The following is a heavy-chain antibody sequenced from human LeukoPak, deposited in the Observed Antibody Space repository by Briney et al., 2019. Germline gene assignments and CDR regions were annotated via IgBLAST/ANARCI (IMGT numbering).Heavy chain of an antibody. D-gene: IGHD3-22*01. J-gene: IGHJ4*01. CDR2: TYSSGSA. Sequence: PSETLSLTCTVSGASINNNFWTWIRQPPGKGLECIGYTYSSGSAKYNPSLKSRVIISGDTSKNLISLNLTSVTAADTAVYFCARHRDYYDTWGHGTLVTVSS. CDR3: ARHRDYYDT. CDR1: GASINNNF. V-gene: IGHV4-59*08.